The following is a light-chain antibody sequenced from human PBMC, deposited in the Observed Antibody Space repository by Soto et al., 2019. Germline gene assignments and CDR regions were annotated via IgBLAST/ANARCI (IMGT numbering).Light chain of an antibody. CDR2: GAS. J-gene: IGKJ2*01. CDR1: QSISSS. Sequence: DIQVTQSPSSLSASIGDRVTITCRPSQSISSSLNWYQQKPGKAPQLLIYGASSLQSGVPSRFSGSESGTDFTLSISCVQPEDFATYYCQQSYAFGQGTKLEIK. V-gene: IGKV1-39*01. CDR3: QQSYA.